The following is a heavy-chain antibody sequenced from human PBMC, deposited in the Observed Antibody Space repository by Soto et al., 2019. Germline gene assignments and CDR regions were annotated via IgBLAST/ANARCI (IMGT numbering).Heavy chain of an antibody. J-gene: IGHJ5*02. CDR1: GCTFSSYA. D-gene: IGHD3-9*01. Sequence: GGSLRLSCAASGCTFSSYAMHWGRQAPGKGREWGAIISYEGSNKYYADSVKGRFTISRDKSKNTLYLQMSSLRAEDTAVYYCAWRTRSVFDRFDPWGPGTLVPVSS. CDR3: AWRTRSVFDRFDP. CDR2: ISYEGSNK. V-gene: IGHV3-30-3*01.